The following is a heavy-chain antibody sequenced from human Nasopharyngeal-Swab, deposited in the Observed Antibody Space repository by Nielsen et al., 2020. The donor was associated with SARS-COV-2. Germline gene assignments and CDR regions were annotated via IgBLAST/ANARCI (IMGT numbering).Heavy chain of an antibody. V-gene: IGHV3-43*02. Sequence: GGSLRLSCVASTFTFDDYALHWVRQAPGKGLEWLSLITKDANTTQYADSVKGRFTISRDNSKKSLYLQMSGLRPEDTAFYFCAKGRSDSYYTYFDSWGQGTLVTVSS. CDR2: ITKDANTT. D-gene: IGHD2-21*02. CDR1: TFTFDDYA. CDR3: AKGRSDSYYTYFDS. J-gene: IGHJ4*02.